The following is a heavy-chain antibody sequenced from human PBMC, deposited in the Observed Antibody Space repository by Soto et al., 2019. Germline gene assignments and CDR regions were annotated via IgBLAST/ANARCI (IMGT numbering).Heavy chain of an antibody. V-gene: IGHV3-7*01. CDR3: GRDFAYTTLDY. J-gene: IGHJ4*02. Sequence: HPGGSLRLSCAASGFTFSGSWMAWVRQTPDKGLEWLANINQDGSEKYYVDSVKGRFTVSRDNAKNSLYLQMSGLRAEDTAVYYCGRDFAYTTLDYWGQGTLVTVSS. CDR2: INQDGSEK. CDR1: GFTFSGSW. D-gene: IGHD2-21*01.